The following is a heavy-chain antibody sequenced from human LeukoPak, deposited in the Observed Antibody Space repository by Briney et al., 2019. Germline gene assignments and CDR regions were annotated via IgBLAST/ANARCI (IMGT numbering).Heavy chain of an antibody. V-gene: IGHV3-33*01. CDR3: ARARNNYDSSGYSALDY. Sequence: PGRSLRLSCAASSGLMFSSHGMHLVRQAPGKGLEWVAVIWYDGSNEYYADSVKGRFTISRDNSENTLYLQMNSLRAEDTAVYYCARARNNYDSSGYSALDYWGQGTLVTVSS. CDR1: GLMFSSHG. J-gene: IGHJ4*02. D-gene: IGHD3-22*01. CDR2: IWYDGSNE.